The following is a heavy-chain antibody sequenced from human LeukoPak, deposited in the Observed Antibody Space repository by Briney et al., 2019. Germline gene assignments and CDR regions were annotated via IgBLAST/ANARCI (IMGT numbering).Heavy chain of an antibody. D-gene: IGHD6-13*01. CDR2: MNPNSGNT. Sequence: ASVKVSCKASGYTFTSYDINWVRQATGQGLEWMGWMNPNSGNTGYAQKFQGRVTMTRNTSISTAYMELSSLRSEDTAVYYCARSSVAAGDAFDIWGQGTMVPVSS. J-gene: IGHJ3*02. V-gene: IGHV1-8*01. CDR3: ARSSVAAGDAFDI. CDR1: GYTFTSYD.